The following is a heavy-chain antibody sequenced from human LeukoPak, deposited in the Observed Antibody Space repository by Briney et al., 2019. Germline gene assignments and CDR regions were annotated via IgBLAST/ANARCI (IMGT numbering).Heavy chain of an antibody. D-gene: IGHD3-10*02. J-gene: IGHJ6*02. CDR3: ARHVPSRFHGVNMDV. CDR1: GGSFSGYY. Sequence: SETLSLTCAVYGGSFSGYYWSWIRQPPGKGLEWIGEINHSGSTNYNPSLKSRVTISVDTSKNQFSLKLSSVTAADTAVYYCARHVPSRFHGVNMDVWGQGTTVTVSS. CDR2: INHSGST. V-gene: IGHV4-34*01.